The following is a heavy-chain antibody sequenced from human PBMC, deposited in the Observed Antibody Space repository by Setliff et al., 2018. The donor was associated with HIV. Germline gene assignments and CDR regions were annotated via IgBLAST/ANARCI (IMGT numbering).Heavy chain of an antibody. CDR1: GFSLTTTGVG. CDR2: IYWNDDK. Sequence: GSGPTLVNPTQTLTLTCTFSGFSLTTTGVGVGWIRQPPGKALDWLALIYWNDDKRYSPSLKSRLTITKDTSKNQVVLTMTNMDPVDTATYYCAHSDERQQLVNDAFDIWGQGTMVTVSS. V-gene: IGHV2-5*01. CDR3: AHSDERQQLVNDAFDI. D-gene: IGHD6-13*01. J-gene: IGHJ3*02.